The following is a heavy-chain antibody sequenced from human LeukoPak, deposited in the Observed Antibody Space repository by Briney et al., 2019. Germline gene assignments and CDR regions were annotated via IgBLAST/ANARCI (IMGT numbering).Heavy chain of an antibody. V-gene: IGHV3-30*18. D-gene: IGHD1-26*01. CDR3: AKDLYSGSYYSSPDY. CDR2: ISYDGSNK. Sequence: GGSLRLSCAASGFTFSSYGIHWVRQAPGKGLEWVAVISYDGSNKYYADSVKGRFTISRDNSKNTLYLQMNSLRAEDTAVYYCAKDLYSGSYYSSPDYWGQGTLVTVSS. CDR1: GFTFSSYG. J-gene: IGHJ4*02.